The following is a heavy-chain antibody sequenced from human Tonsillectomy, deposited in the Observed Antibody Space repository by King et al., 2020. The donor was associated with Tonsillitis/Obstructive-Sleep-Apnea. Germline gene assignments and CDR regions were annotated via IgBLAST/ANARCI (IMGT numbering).Heavy chain of an antibody. CDR2: VKNKADGGTT. Sequence: VQLVESGGGLVKPGGSLRLSCAASGFTFSHAWMSWVRQAPGKGLEWVVRVKNKADGGTTDYTTPVKGRFTILRDDSKNTLYLQMNSLKPEDTAVYYCTARGGRYWGQGTLVTVSS. CDR3: TARGGRY. CDR1: GFTFSHAW. V-gene: IGHV3-15*01. D-gene: IGHD3-10*01. J-gene: IGHJ4*02.